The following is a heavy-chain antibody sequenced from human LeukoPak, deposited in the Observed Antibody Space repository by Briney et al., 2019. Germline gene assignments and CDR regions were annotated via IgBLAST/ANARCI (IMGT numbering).Heavy chain of an antibody. CDR3: ARQEQPAVYYYYGMDV. J-gene: IGHJ6*02. CDR2: IYPGDSDT. V-gene: IGHV5-51*01. D-gene: IGHD1/OR15-1a*01. Sequence: GESLKISCKGSGYSFTSYWIGWVRQMPGKGLEWMGIIYPGDSDTRYSPSFRGQVTISADKSISTAYLQWSSLKASDTAMYYCARQEQPAVYYYYGMDVWGQGTTVTVSS. CDR1: GYSFTSYW.